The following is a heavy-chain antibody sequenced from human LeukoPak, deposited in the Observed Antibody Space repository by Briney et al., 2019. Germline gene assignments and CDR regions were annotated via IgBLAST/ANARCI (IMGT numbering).Heavy chain of an antibody. Sequence: SETLSLTCAVYGGSFSGYYWSWIRQPPGKWLEWIGEINHSGSTNYNPSLKSRVTISVDTSKSQFSLKLSSVTAADTAVYYCARGRVPLRYCSGGSCYTGPFDYWCQGTLVTVSS. V-gene: IGHV4-34*01. J-gene: IGHJ4*02. D-gene: IGHD2-15*01. CDR2: INHSGST. CDR1: GGSFSGYY. CDR3: ARGRVPLRYCSGGSCYTGPFDY.